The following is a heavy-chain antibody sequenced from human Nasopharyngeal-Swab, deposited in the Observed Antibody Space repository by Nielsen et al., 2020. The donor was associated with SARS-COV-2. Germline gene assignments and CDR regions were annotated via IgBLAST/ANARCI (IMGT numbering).Heavy chain of an antibody. CDR3: ATDLRWRFDY. D-gene: IGHD2-15*01. CDR1: RFNFYNFW. Sequence: GSLRLSCGVSRFNFYNFWMNLVRQAPGRELEWVAKINPDGRHITYADSVKGRFAISRDNAKKSVFLQMDYLRVEDTAVYYCATDLRWRFDYWGQGTLVTVSS. J-gene: IGHJ4*02. CDR2: INPDGRHI. V-gene: IGHV3-7*01.